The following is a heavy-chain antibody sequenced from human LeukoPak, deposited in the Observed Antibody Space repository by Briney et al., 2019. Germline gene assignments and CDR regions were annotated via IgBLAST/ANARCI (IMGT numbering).Heavy chain of an antibody. V-gene: IGHV1-46*01. Sequence: PVASVKVSCKASGYTFTSYYIHWVRQAPGQGPEWMGIINPSGGSTSYAQKFQGRVTMTRDMSTSTVYMELSSLRSEDTAVYYCARDGYGDYVGWFDPWGQGTLVTVSS. CDR3: ARDGYGDYVGWFDP. J-gene: IGHJ5*02. CDR2: INPSGGST. D-gene: IGHD4-17*01. CDR1: GYTFTSYY.